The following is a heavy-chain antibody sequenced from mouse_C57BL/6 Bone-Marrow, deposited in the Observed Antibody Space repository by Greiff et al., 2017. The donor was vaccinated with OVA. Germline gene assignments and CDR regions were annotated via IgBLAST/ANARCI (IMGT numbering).Heavy chain of an antibody. D-gene: IGHD2-3*01. V-gene: IGHV2-3*01. CDR2: IWGDGST. CDR3: AKLYDGYYKYYFDY. CDR1: GFSFTSYG. J-gene: IGHJ2*01. Sequence: QVQLKESGPGLVAPSQSLSITCTVSGFSFTSYGVSWVRQPPGKGLEWLGVIWGDGSTNYNSALIYRLSTSKANSKSQVILKLNSLQTDDTATYSCAKLYDGYYKYYFDYWGQGTTLTVSS.